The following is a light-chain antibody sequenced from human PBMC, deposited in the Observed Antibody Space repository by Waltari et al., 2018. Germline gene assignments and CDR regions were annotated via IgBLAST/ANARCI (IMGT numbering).Light chain of an antibody. J-gene: IGLJ1*01. Sequence: SYELTQPPSVSVSPGQTATTTSPGDALPKKYTDWYHQKSGQAPMLVKYKDSARPSGTPERFSGSSSGTTATLTISGVRAEDEADYYCQSADMSGSYVFGSGTQVIVL. CDR3: QSADMSGSYV. CDR1: ALPKKY. CDR2: KDS. V-gene: IGLV3-25*03.